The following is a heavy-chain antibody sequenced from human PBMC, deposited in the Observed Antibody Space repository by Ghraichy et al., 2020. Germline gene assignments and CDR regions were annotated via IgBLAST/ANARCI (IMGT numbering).Heavy chain of an antibody. J-gene: IGHJ5*02. Sequence: GGSLRLSCAASGFTFSNYAMSWVRQAPGKGLEWVSIISDSGTSTYYADSVRGRFTISRDNSKNPLYLQMNSLRAEDTGLYYCARKYCSCGACYFDPWGQGTRVTVSP. CDR1: GFTFSNYA. V-gene: IGHV3-23*01. D-gene: IGHD2-15*01. CDR3: ARKYCSCGACYFDP. CDR2: ISDSGTST.